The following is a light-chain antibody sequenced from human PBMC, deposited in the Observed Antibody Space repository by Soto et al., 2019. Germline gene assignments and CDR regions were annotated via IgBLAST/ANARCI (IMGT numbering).Light chain of an antibody. CDR1: SSDVGSYDL. V-gene: IGLV2-23*02. Sequence: QSVLTQPASVSGSPGQSITISCTGTSSDVGSYDLVSWYQQRPGRAPRLMIFEVANRPSGISTRFSGSKSGNTASLTISGLQAVDEADYFCCSYTSTNTVVFGGGTKVTVL. J-gene: IGLJ2*01. CDR2: EVA. CDR3: CSYTSTNTVV.